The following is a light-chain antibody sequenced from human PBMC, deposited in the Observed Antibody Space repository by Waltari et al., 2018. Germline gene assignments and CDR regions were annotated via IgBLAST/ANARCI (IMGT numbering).Light chain of an antibody. V-gene: IGKV3-20*01. CDR3: QHYVRLPAT. CDR1: QSVSRA. Sequence: ELVLTQSAGSLSSSPGERVTLSCRDSQSVSRALAWYQQKPGQAPRILIFGSSNRATGIPDRFSGSGSATDFSLTISRLEPEDFAVYYCQHYVRLPATFGRGTKVEIK. J-gene: IGKJ1*01. CDR2: GSS.